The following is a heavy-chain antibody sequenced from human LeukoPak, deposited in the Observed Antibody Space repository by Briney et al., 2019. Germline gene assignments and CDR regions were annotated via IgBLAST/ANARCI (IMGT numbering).Heavy chain of an antibody. J-gene: IGHJ4*02. CDR3: ARRHSRGSGYSDYFDY. Sequence: SETLSLTCTVSGGSISSGDYYWSWIRQPPGKGLEWIGYIYYSGSTYYNPSLKSRVTISVDTSKNQFSLKLSSVTAADTAVYYCARRHSRGSGYSDYFDYWGQGTLVTVSS. V-gene: IGHV4-30-4*08. CDR1: GGSISSGDYY. D-gene: IGHD3-22*01. CDR2: IYYSGST.